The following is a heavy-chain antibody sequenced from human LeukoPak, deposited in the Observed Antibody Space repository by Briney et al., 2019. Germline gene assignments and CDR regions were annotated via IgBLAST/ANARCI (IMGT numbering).Heavy chain of an antibody. V-gene: IGHV3-30*03. D-gene: IGHD1-14*01. J-gene: IGHJ5*02. Sequence: PGGSLRLSCAASGFTFSSYGMHWVRQAPGKGLEWVAVISYDGSNKYYADSVKGRFTISRDNSKNTLYLQMNSLRAEDTAVYYCAREEMGGTTRSGALTWGQGTLVTVSS. CDR1: GFTFSSYG. CDR3: AREEMGGTTRSGALT. CDR2: ISYDGSNK.